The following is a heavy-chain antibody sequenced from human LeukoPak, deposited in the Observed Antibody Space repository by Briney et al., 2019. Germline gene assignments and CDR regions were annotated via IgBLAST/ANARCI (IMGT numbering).Heavy chain of an antibody. CDR1: GGSISSYY. CDR3: ARRGNDFWSGDKAFDF. Sequence: PSETLSLTCTVSGGSISSYYWNRIRQPPGKGLEWIGYISYSGSTNYNPSLKSRVTISVDTSKNQFSLKLTSVTAADTAVYYCARRGNDFWSGDKAFDFWGQGTMVTVSS. D-gene: IGHD3-3*01. J-gene: IGHJ3*01. V-gene: IGHV4-59*01. CDR2: ISYSGST.